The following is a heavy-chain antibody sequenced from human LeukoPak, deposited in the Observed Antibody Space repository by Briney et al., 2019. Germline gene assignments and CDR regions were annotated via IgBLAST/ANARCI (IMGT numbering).Heavy chain of an antibody. CDR2: VKPNSGGT. Sequence: ASVKVPCMASGYTFTGYYKHRVRQGPGPGLEWVGLVKPNSGGTNYAQKFQGWVTMTRDTSISTAYMELSRLRSDGTAVYYCARGSSRGYSSSWYWNYWGQGTLVTVSS. D-gene: IGHD6-13*01. CDR3: ARGSSRGYSSSWYWNY. CDR1: GYTFTGYY. V-gene: IGHV1-2*04. J-gene: IGHJ4*02.